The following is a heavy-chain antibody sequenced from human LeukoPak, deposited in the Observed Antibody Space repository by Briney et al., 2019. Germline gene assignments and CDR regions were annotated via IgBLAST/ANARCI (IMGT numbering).Heavy chain of an antibody. V-gene: IGHV4-4*02. CDR2: IYHSGST. CDR1: GGSISSSNW. J-gene: IGHJ4*02. D-gene: IGHD3-10*01. CDR3: ATGSGSYYPFDY. Sequence: PSETLSLTCAVSGGSISSSNWWSWVRQPPGKGLEWIGEIYHSGSTNYNPSLKSRVTISVHKSKNQFSLKLSSVTAADTAVYYCATGSGSYYPFDYWGQGTLVTVSS.